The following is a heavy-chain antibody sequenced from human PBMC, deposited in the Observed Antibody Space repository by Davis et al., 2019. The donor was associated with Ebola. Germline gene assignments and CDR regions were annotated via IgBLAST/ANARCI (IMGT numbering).Heavy chain of an antibody. D-gene: IGHD2-2*01. CDR1: GFTFSSYA. Sequence: GGSLRLSCAASGFTFSSYAMSWVRQAPGKGLEWVANIKQDGSEKYYVDSVKGRFTISRDNAKNSLYLQMNSLRAEDTAVYYCARGSTGYWFDPWGQGTLVTVSS. J-gene: IGHJ5*02. CDR3: ARGSTGYWFDP. CDR2: IKQDGSEK. V-gene: IGHV3-7*01.